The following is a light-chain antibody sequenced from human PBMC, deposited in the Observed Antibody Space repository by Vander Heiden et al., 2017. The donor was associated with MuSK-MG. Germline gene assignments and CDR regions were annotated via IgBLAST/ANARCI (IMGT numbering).Light chain of an antibody. CDR2: AAS. V-gene: IGKV1-27*01. Sequence: DIQMTQSPSSLSASVGDRVTITCRASQGISNYLAWYQQKPGKGPKLLIYAASTLQSGVKSRFSGSEYDGTDFTLTISSLRPEDVAPYYCQKHGSCPSITFGGGTKVEIK. CDR3: QKHGSCPSIT. CDR1: QGISNY. J-gene: IGKJ4*01.